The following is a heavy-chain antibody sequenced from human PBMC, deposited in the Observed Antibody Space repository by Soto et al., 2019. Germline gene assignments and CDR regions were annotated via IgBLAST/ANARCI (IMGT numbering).Heavy chain of an antibody. CDR3: ASITAMVPRFEY. V-gene: IGHV4-39*01. J-gene: IGHJ4*02. Sequence: QLQLQESGPGLVKPSETLSLTCTVSGGSISSSSYYWGWIRQPPGKGLEWIGSIYDSGSTYYNPSLTRRVTISVDTSKHQSPLKLSSSTAADTAVYYCASITAMVPRFEYWGQGTLVTVST. D-gene: IGHD5-18*01. CDR1: GGSISSSSYY. CDR2: IYDSGST.